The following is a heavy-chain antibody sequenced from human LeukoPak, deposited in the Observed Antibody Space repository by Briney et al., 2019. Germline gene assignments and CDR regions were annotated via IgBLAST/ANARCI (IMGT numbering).Heavy chain of an antibody. D-gene: IGHD4-23*01. CDR2: INRSGRT. CDR3: ATYGGYSPFDY. J-gene: IGHJ4*02. Sequence: PSETLSLTCAVYGGSFSGQYWSWIRQPPGKGLEWIGEINRSGRTNYNPSLKSRVTISVDTSKKQFSLKLSSVTAADTAVYYCATYGGYSPFDYWGQGTLVTVSS. CDR1: GGSFSGQY. V-gene: IGHV4-34*01.